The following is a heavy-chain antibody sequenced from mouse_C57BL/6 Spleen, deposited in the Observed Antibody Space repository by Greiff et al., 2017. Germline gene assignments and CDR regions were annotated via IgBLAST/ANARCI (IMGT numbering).Heavy chain of an antibody. CDR2: IDPANGNT. J-gene: IGHJ1*03. Sequence: VHVKQSVAELVRPGASVKLSCTASGFNIKNTYMHWVKQRPEQGLEWIGRIDPANGNTKYAPKFQGKATITADTSSNTAYMPLSSLTSEDTAIYSCARSYYCNYWYFDVWGTGTTVTVSS. D-gene: IGHD2-10*01. CDR3: ARSYYCNYWYFDV. CDR1: GFNIKNTY. V-gene: IGHV14-3*01.